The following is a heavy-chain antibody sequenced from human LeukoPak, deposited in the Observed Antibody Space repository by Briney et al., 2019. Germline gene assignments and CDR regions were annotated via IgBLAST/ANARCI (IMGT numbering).Heavy chain of an antibody. CDR3: ARGDYYDGGGRNWFDP. V-gene: IGHV4-4*07. J-gene: IGHJ5*02. D-gene: IGHD3-16*01. CDR2: IHTSWTT. Sequence: SETLSLTCTVSGXSMSSYYWNFIRQPAGKGLEWIGRIHTSWTTYYNPSLKSRITMSVDTSRNQFSLRLTSVTAADTAVYYCARGDYYDGGGRNWFDPWGQGTLVTVSS. CDR1: GXSMSSYY.